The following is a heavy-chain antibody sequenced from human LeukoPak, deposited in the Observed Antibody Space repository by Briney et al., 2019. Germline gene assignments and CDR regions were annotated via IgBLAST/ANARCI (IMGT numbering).Heavy chain of an antibody. CDR2: IRYDGSNK. CDR1: GFTFSSYG. Sequence: PGGSLRLSCAASGFTFSSYGMHWVRQAPGKGLEWVAFIRYDGSNKYYADSVKGRFTISRDNFKNTLYLQMNSLRAEDTAVYYCAKTFWAAAGPLFDYWGQGTLVTVSS. V-gene: IGHV3-30*02. D-gene: IGHD6-13*01. J-gene: IGHJ4*02. CDR3: AKTFWAAAGPLFDY.